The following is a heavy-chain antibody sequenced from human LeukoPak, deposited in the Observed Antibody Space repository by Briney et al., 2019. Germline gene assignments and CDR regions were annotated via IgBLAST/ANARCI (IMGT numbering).Heavy chain of an antibody. V-gene: IGHV5-51*01. D-gene: IGHD3-10*01. J-gene: IGHJ5*02. CDR3: ARHVSPRYYYGSGSPNWFDP. CDR1: AYSSTSYC. Sequence: GESLKIPSNASAYSSTSYCISGVRHMPRKGLEWMGIIYPSNSDTRYSPSSQGQITISADQSIRTAYLQWSSLKASVTAMYYCARHVSPRYYYGSGSPNWFDPWGQGTLVTVSS. CDR2: IYPSNSDT.